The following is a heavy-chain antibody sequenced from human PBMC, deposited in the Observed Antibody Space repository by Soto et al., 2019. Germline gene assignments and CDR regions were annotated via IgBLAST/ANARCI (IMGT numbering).Heavy chain of an antibody. CDR1: GGTFSSYA. V-gene: IGHV1-69*01. CDR2: IIPIFGTA. J-gene: IGHJ4*02. Sequence: QVQLVQSGAAVKKPGSSVKVSCKASGGTFSSYAISWVRPAPGQGLEWMGGIIPIFGTANYAQKFQGRVTITADESTSTAYMELSSLISEDTAVYYCATRIAVAGMKVLDYWGQGTLVTVSS. D-gene: IGHD6-19*01. CDR3: ATRIAVAGMKVLDY.